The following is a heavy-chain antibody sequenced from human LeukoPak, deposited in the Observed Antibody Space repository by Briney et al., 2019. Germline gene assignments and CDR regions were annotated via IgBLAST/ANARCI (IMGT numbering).Heavy chain of an antibody. CDR3: ARARYSYGIFDY. D-gene: IGHD5-18*01. CDR1: GFTFSSYW. CDR2: INSDGSST. Sequence: PGGSLRLSCAASGFTFSSYWMHWVRQAPGKGLVWFSRINSDGSSTSYADSVKGRFTISRDNAKNTLYLQMNSLRAEDTAVYYCARARYSYGIFDYWGQGTLVTVSS. J-gene: IGHJ4*02. V-gene: IGHV3-74*01.